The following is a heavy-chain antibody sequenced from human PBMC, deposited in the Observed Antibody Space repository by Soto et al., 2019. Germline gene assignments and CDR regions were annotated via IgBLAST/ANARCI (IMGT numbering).Heavy chain of an antibody. V-gene: IGHV3-30*03. Sequence: QVQLVESGGGVVQPGRSLRLSCAASGFTFSGYGMHWVRQAPGKGLEWVAVISNDALNKYYADSVKVRFAISRDASRNTLYLKMNSLRAEDTAVYYCARPRRDYYYYYGMDVWGQGTTVTVSS. CDR1: GFTFSGYG. J-gene: IGHJ6*02. CDR2: ISNDALNK. CDR3: ARPRRDYYYYYGMDV.